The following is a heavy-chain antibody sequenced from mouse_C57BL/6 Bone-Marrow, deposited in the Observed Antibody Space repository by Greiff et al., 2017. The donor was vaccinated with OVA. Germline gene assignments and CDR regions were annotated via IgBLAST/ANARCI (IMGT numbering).Heavy chain of an antibody. V-gene: IGHV2-6-1*01. D-gene: IGHD2-1*01. CDR3: ARQGGNYLYYYAMDY. CDR2: IWSDGST. J-gene: IGHJ4*01. Sequence: VNVVESGPGLVAPSQSLSITCTVSGFSLTSYGVHWVRQPPGKGLEWLVVIWSDGSTTYNSALKSRLSISKDNSKSQVFLKMNSLQTDDTAMYYCARQGGNYLYYYAMDYWGQGTSVTVSS. CDR1: GFSLTSYG.